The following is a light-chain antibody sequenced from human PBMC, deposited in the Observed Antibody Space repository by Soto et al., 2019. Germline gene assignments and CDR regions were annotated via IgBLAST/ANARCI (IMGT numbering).Light chain of an antibody. CDR1: QSVSSSY. Sequence: ESVLTQSPGALSLSPGERATLSCRASQSVSSSYLAWYQQNPGQAPRLLIYGASSRATGIPDRFSGSGSGTDFTLTISRLEPEDFAVYFCQQYGSSLFTFGGGTKVDIK. CDR2: GAS. CDR3: QQYGSSLFT. V-gene: IGKV3-20*01. J-gene: IGKJ4*01.